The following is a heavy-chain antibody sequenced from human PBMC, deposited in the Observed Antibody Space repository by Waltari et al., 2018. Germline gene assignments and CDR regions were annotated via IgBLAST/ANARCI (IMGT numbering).Heavy chain of an antibody. CDR1: GFTFTSYA. CDR3: AKDKGHH. Sequence: EIQLVESGGDLVQPGGSLRLSCVTFGFTFTSYAMSWVRQAPGKGLEWVSVIYSGGSTYYADSVKGRFTISRDNSKNTLYLQMNSLRAEDTAVYYCAKDKGHHWGQGTLVTVSS. V-gene: IGHV3-23*03. CDR2: IYSGGST. J-gene: IGHJ5*02.